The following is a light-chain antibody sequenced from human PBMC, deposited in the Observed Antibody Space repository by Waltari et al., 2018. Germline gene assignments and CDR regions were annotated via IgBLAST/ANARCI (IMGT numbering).Light chain of an antibody. CDR2: QAS. CDR1: QSVGRF. CDR3: QNHERLPAT. Sequence: ELVLTQSPGTLSLSPGERATLTCRASQSVGRFLAWYKQKHGQAPRLLIYQASNRATGIPDRFSGSGSGTDFSLTISRLEPEDFAVYYCQNHERLPATFGQGTKVEI. J-gene: IGKJ1*01. V-gene: IGKV3-20*01.